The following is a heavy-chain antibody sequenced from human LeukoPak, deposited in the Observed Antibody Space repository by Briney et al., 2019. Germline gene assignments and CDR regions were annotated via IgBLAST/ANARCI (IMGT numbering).Heavy chain of an antibody. CDR1: GGTFSSYA. CDR3: ARSKTGYSGSAIYYYGMDV. V-gene: IGHV1-69*05. J-gene: IGHJ6*02. Sequence: SVKVSCKASGGTFSSYAISWVRQAPGQGLEWMGGIIPIFGTANYAQKFQGRVTITRDTSASTAYMELSSLRSEDTAVYYCARSKTGYSGSAIYYYGMDVWGQGTTVTVSS. CDR2: IIPIFGTA. D-gene: IGHD1-26*01.